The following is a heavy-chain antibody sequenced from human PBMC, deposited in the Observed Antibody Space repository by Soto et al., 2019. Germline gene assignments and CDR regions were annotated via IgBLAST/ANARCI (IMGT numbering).Heavy chain of an antibody. CDR1: GGTFINYA. Sequence: GASVKVSCKSSGGTFINYAISWLRQVPGQGLEWMGGIVPVIGTPNDAQRFQDRVTITADVSTSTVYMELRSLRLEDTAVYYCARGGFSSSWRFEYWGQGIQVTVSS. J-gene: IGHJ4*02. V-gene: IGHV1-69*13. D-gene: IGHD6-13*01. CDR2: IVPVIGTP. CDR3: ARGGFSSSWRFEY.